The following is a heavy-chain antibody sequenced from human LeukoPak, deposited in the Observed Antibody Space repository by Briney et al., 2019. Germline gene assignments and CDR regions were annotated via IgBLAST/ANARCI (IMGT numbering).Heavy chain of an antibody. Sequence: GGSLRLSCAASGFPFSNYGLNWVRQAPGKGLEWVSAISGSGGSTYYADSVKGRFTISRDNSKNTLYLQMNYLRAEDTAIYYCARDPYGSGGYYDYWGQGTLVTVSS. CDR3: ARDPYGSGGYYDY. J-gene: IGHJ4*02. D-gene: IGHD3-10*01. CDR1: GFPFSNYG. V-gene: IGHV3-23*01. CDR2: ISGSGGST.